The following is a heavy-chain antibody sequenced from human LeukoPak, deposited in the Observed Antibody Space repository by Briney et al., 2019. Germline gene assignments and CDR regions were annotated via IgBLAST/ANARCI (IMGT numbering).Heavy chain of an antibody. Sequence: GGSLRLSCAASGFTVSSNYMSWVRQAPGKGLEWVSVIYSGGSTYYAGSVKGRFTISRDNSKNTLYLQMNSLRAEDTAVYYCARDLGGSYDEGAFDIWGQGTMVTVSS. V-gene: IGHV3-66*02. J-gene: IGHJ3*02. CDR1: GFTVSSNY. D-gene: IGHD1-26*01. CDR3: ARDLGGSYDEGAFDI. CDR2: IYSGGST.